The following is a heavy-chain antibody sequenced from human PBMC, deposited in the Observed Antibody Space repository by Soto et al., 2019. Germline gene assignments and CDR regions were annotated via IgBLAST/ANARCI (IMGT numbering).Heavy chain of an antibody. D-gene: IGHD3-22*01. V-gene: IGHV3-23*01. CDR1: GFTFSSYD. J-gene: IGHJ4*02. Sequence: GGSLRLSCAASGFTFSSYDMSWVRQAPGKGLEWVSAISGSGGSTYYADSVKGRFTISRDNSKNTLYLQMNSLRAEDTAVYYCAKGTYYYDSSAYYGYWGQGTLVTVPQ. CDR2: ISGSGGST. CDR3: AKGTYYYDSSAYYGY.